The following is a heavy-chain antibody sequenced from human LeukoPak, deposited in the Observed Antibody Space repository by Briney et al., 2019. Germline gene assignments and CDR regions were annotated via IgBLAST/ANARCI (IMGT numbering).Heavy chain of an antibody. CDR2: IRLGGGLT. Sequence: PGGSLRLSCSGSGFTFMNYVMAWVRQAPGRGLEWVSSIRLGGGLTHSGDPVKGRFIISRDMNTLFLQMNNLRPEDTAMYYCARKITMVRGPLIKGYFDLWGRGTLVSVSS. CDR1: GFTFMNYV. V-gene: IGHV3-23*01. CDR3: ARKITMVRGPLIKGYFDL. D-gene: IGHD3-10*01. J-gene: IGHJ2*01.